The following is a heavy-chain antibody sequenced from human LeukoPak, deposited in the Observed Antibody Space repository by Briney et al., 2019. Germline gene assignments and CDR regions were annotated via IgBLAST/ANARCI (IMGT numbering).Heavy chain of an antibody. CDR3: ARDLGQYYDTSDNWFDP. CDR2: INSDGINT. V-gene: IGHV3-74*01. CDR1: GFTFSTYW. Sequence: GGTLRLSCAASGFTFSTYWMHLVREAPGQVLVWVSLINSDGINTSYADSVKGRFTISRDNAKNTLNLQMNSLRAEDTAVYYCARDLGQYYDTSDNWFDPWGQGTLVTVSS. D-gene: IGHD3-22*01. J-gene: IGHJ5*02.